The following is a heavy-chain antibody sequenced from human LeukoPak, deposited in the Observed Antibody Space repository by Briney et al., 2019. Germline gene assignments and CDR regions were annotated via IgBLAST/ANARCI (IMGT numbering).Heavy chain of an antibody. CDR3: ARPDYFASHD. V-gene: IGHV5-51*01. Sequence: GESLKISCKASGYNFPKSWICWVRQMPGKRLEWMAIVYPDDSRTKYSPSFQGQVTISADKSINTAYLQWSSLRASDTAMYYCARPDYFASHDWGQGTLVTVSS. J-gene: IGHJ4*02. D-gene: IGHD2/OR15-2a*01. CDR2: VYPDDSRT. CDR1: GYNFPKSW.